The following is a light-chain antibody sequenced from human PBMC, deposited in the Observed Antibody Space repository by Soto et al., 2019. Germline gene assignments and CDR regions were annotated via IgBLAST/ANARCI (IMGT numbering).Light chain of an antibody. Sequence: QSALTQPASVSGSPGQSITISCTGTSSDVGGYNFVSWYQQQPGKTPKLIIYEVSNRPSGVSNRFSGSKSGNTASLPISGLQTEDESDYYCSSYTGSGTLSYVFGTGTKVTVL. V-gene: IGLV2-14*01. J-gene: IGLJ1*01. CDR2: EVS. CDR1: SSDVGGYNF. CDR3: SSYTGSGTLSYV.